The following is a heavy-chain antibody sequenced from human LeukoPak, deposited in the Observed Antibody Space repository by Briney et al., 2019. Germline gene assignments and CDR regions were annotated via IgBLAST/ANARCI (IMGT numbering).Heavy chain of an antibody. V-gene: IGHV3-23*01. CDR1: GFTFSSYA. J-gene: IGHJ4*02. CDR3: AKEMDNGGYFDY. D-gene: IGHD3-16*01. Sequence: GGSLRLSCAASGFTFSSYAMSWVRQAPGKGLEWVSAISGSGGSTYYADSVKCRFTISRDNSKSTLYLKMNSLRAEDTAVYYCAKEMDNGGYFDYWGQGTPVTVSS. CDR2: ISGSGGST.